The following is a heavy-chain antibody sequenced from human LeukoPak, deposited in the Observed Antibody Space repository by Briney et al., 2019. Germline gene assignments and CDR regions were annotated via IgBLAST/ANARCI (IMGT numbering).Heavy chain of an antibody. CDR1: GFTFDDYG. CDR2: INWNGGST. D-gene: IGHD4-17*01. Sequence: GGSLRLXCAASGFTFDDYGMSWVRQAPGKGLEWVSGINWNGGSTGYADSVKGRFTISRDNAKNSLYLQMNSLRAEDTALYYCARVPFTVTAQYWFDPWGQGTLVTVSS. J-gene: IGHJ5*02. V-gene: IGHV3-20*04. CDR3: ARVPFTVTAQYWFDP.